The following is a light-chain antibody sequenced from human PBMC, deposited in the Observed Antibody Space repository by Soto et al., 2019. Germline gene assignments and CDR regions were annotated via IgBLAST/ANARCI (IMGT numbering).Light chain of an antibody. CDR2: AVS. Sequence: DVPMTQSPSSLSTSIGDRVTITCRTSQSISKYLNWFQQKPGQAPRLLIYAVSNLQGGVPSRFSASGSGTDFTLTISSLQPEDAATYYCQQSYSTPGTFGQGTKVEVK. CDR3: QQSYSTPGT. V-gene: IGKV1-39*01. J-gene: IGKJ1*01. CDR1: QSISKY.